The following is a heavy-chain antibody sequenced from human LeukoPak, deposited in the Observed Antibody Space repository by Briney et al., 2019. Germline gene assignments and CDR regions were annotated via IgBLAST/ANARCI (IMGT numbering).Heavy chain of an antibody. Sequence: SETLSLTCTVSGRSISSYYWSWIRQPPGKGLEWIGYIYYSGSTNYNPSLKSRVTISVDTSKNQFSLKLSSVTAADTAVYYCARDTLQRDYWYFDLWGRGTLVTVSS. D-gene: IGHD2-15*01. J-gene: IGHJ2*01. V-gene: IGHV4-59*01. CDR2: IYYSGST. CDR3: ARDTLQRDYWYFDL. CDR1: GRSISSYY.